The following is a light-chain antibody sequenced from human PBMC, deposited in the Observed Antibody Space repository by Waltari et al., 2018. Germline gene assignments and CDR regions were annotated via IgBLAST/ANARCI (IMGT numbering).Light chain of an antibody. CDR2: GTI. CDR3: QQYNNWPLT. V-gene: IGKV3-15*01. Sequence: EVVMTQSPATLSVSPGESATLSCGASQSVGGDLAWDQQKPGQAPRLLIYGTITKPTGVSARFSGSGSGTEFTLTISRLQSEDFAVYYCQQYNNWPLTFGGGTKVEI. CDR1: QSVGGD. J-gene: IGKJ4*01.